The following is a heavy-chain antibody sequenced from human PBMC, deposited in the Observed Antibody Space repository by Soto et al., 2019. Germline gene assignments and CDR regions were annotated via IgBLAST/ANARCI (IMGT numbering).Heavy chain of an antibody. CDR1: GYTFTSYD. J-gene: IGHJ4*02. V-gene: IGHV1-8*01. D-gene: IGHD6-19*01. CDR3: VRGAYSSGWYVY. Sequence: GASVKVSCKASGYTFTSYDINWVRQATGQGLEWMGWMNPNSGNTGYAQKFQGRVTMTRNTSISTAYMELSSLRSEDTAVYYCVRGAYSSGWYVYWGQGTLVTVSS. CDR2: MNPNSGNT.